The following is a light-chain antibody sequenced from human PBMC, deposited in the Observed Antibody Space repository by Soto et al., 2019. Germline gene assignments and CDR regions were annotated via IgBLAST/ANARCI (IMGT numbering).Light chain of an antibody. CDR2: EVN. Sequence: LTQPASVSRSPGQSITISCTGTSSNVGSYKLVSWYQQHPGKAPKLMIFEVNKRPSGVSNRFSGSKSGNTASLTISGLKVEDEADYYCCSSGGSPTYVFGTGTKVTVL. CDR1: SSNVGSYKL. J-gene: IGLJ1*01. V-gene: IGLV2-23*02. CDR3: CSSGGSPTYV.